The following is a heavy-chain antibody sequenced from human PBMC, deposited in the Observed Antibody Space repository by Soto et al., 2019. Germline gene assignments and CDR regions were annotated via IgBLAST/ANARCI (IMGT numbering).Heavy chain of an antibody. D-gene: IGHD3-9*01. J-gene: IGHJ6*02. V-gene: IGHV4-30-4*01. CDR1: GGSISSGDYY. CDR2: IYYSGST. Sequence: SETLSLTCTVSGGSISSGDYYWSWIRQPPGKGLEWIGYIYYSGSTYYNPSLNGRVTITVDTNKNQFSLKMSPVTAAATAEYYCASGPYYDILTGAYYGMDVWGQGTTVTVSS. CDR3: ASGPYYDILTGAYYGMDV.